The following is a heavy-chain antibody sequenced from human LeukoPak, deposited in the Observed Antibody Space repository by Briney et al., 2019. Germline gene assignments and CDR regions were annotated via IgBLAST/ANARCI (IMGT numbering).Heavy chain of an antibody. CDR1: GYTFTSYY. D-gene: IGHD3-9*01. CDR3: ARGGYYDILTGYYPVESGFDY. V-gene: IGHV1-2*04. CDR2: INPNSGGT. Sequence: ASVKVSCKASGYTFTSYYMHWVRQAPGQGLEWMGWINPNSGGTDYAQNFQGWVTMTRDTSISTAYMELSRLRSDDTAVYYCARGGYYDILTGYYPVESGFDYWGQGTLVTVSS. J-gene: IGHJ4*02.